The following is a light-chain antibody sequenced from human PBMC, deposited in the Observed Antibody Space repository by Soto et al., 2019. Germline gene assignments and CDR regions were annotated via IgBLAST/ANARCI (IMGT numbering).Light chain of an antibody. CDR1: QSISSR. Sequence: DIQMTQSPSTLSASVGDRVTITCGASQSISSRLAWYQQKPGKAPKFLIYDGSRLESGVPSSFSGSGSGTEFTLTISSLQPKDFATYYCQQYNSYPLTFGGGTKVEIK. CDR3: QQYNSYPLT. V-gene: IGKV1-5*01. CDR2: DGS. J-gene: IGKJ4*01.